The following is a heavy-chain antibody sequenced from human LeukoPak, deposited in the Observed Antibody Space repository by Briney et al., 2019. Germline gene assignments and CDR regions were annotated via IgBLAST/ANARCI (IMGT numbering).Heavy chain of an antibody. CDR3: AREEDSTTIRASHGMDV. CDR1: GFTLSDYT. Sequence: GGSLRLSCAAAGFTLSDYTMYWVRQAPGRGLEWLSCISRGSAYIYYADSVRGRFTISRDNAKNSLSLQMNRLGVENTAIYYCAREEDSTTIRASHGMDVWGQGTTVTVS. J-gene: IGHJ6*02. V-gene: IGHV3-21*01. CDR2: ISRGSAYI. D-gene: IGHD6-6*01.